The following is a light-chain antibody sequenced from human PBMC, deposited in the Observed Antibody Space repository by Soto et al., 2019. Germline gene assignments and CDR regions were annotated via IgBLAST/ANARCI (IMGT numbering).Light chain of an antibody. J-gene: IGKJ5*01. CDR1: QSISSW. V-gene: IGKV1-5*03. Sequence: DIQMTQSPSTLSASVGDRVTITCRASQSISSWLAWYQQKPGKAPKLLIYKASSLEIGVPSRVSGSGSGTEFTRTISSLQPDDFAAYYCQQYYFYPITFGQGTRLDIK. CDR3: QQYYFYPIT. CDR2: KAS.